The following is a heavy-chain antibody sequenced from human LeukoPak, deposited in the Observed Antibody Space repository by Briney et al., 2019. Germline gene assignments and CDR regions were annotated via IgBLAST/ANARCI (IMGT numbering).Heavy chain of an antibody. CDR3: ASGSGSYRTPYYYMDV. D-gene: IGHD3-10*01. CDR2: LFSGGST. CDR1: GFTVSSND. J-gene: IGHJ6*03. Sequence: PGGSLRLSCAASGFTVSSNDMSWVRQAPGKGLEWVSVLFSGGSTYYADSVKGRFTISRDNSKNTLYLQMNSLRAEDTAVYYCASGSGSYRTPYYYMDVWGTGTTVTVSS. V-gene: IGHV3-53*01.